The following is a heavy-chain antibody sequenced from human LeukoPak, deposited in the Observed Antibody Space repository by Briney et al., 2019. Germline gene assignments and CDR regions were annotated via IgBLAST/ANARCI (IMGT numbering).Heavy chain of an antibody. CDR1: GYTFTGYC. Sequence: ASVKVSCKASGYTFTGYCMHWVRQAPGQGLEWMGWINPNSGGTNYAQKFQGRVTMTRDTSISTAYMELSRLRSDDTAVYYCARVMETPYCSGGSCYGYYYYMDVWGKGTTVTISS. J-gene: IGHJ6*03. CDR3: ARVMETPYCSGGSCYGYYYYMDV. V-gene: IGHV1-2*02. D-gene: IGHD2-15*01. CDR2: INPNSGGT.